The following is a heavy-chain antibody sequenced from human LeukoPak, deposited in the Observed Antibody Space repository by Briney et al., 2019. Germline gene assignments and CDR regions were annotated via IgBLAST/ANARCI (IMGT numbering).Heavy chain of an antibody. CDR2: IYYSGST. CDR3: ARLPGDFDY. Sequence: SETLSLTCTVSGGSISSYYWSWIRQPPGKGLEWIGYIYYSGSTNYNPSLKRRVTISVDTSKNQFSLKLSSVTAADTAVYYCARLPGDFDYWGQGTLVTVSS. CDR1: GGSISSYY. D-gene: IGHD3-10*01. V-gene: IGHV4-59*08. J-gene: IGHJ4*02.